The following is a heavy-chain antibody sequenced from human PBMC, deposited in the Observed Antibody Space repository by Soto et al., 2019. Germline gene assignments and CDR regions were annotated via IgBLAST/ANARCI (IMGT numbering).Heavy chain of an antibody. CDR1: GGSISSYY. V-gene: IGHV4-59*01. Sequence: SETLSLTCTVAGGSISSYYWSWIRQPPGKGLEWIGYIYYSGSTNYNPSLKSRVTISVDTSKNQFSLKLSSVTAADTAVYYCARDRRDGYNFRSFDYWGQGTLVTVSS. D-gene: IGHD5-12*01. CDR3: ARDRRDGYNFRSFDY. J-gene: IGHJ4*02. CDR2: IYYSGST.